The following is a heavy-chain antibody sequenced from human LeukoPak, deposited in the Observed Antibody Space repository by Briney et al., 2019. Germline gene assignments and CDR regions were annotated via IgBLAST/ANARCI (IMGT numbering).Heavy chain of an antibody. CDR3: ARNFSSGWFDY. CDR2: IYYSGST. J-gene: IGHJ4*02. D-gene: IGHD6-19*01. Sequence: PSETLSLTCTVSGGSISSSNYYWGWIRQPPGKGLEWIGSIYYSGSTSYNPSLKSRVTISVDTSKNQFSLKLSSVTAADTAVYHCARNFSSGWFDYWGQGTLVTVSS. CDR1: GGSISSSNYY. V-gene: IGHV4-39*07.